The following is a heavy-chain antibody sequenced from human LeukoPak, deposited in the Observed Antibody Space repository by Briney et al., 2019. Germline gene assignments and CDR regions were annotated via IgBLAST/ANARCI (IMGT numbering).Heavy chain of an antibody. D-gene: IGHD2-2*01. CDR1: GFTFSSNA. V-gene: IGHV3-23*01. CDR3: AKVLPLLFYAFDI. CDR2: IGGSGGST. J-gene: IGHJ3*02. Sequence: GGSLRLSCAASGFTFSSNAMSWGRDAPGKGLEWVSPIGGSGGSTYYADSVKGRFLISRDNSKNTLYLQMNSLRAEDTAVYYCAKVLPLLFYAFDIWGQETMVTVSS.